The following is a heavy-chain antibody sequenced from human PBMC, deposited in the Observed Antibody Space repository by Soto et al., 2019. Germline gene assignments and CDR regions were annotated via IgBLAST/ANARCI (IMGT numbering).Heavy chain of an antibody. CDR2: IYWDDDK. V-gene: IGHV2-5*02. J-gene: IGHJ5*02. Sequence: QITLKESGPPRVKPTQTLTLTCTFSGFSLTTRGVGVGWIRQPPGKALECLALIYWDDDKRYSPSLQSRLSITKDTSKNQVVLTMTNVDPVDTATYYCAHIPNYYQYDWFDPWGQGTLVSVSS. CDR3: AHIPNYYQYDWFDP. CDR1: GFSLTTRGVG. D-gene: IGHD3-16*01.